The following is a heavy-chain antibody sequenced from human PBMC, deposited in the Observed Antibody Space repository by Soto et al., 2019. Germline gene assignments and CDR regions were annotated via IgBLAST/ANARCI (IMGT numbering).Heavy chain of an antibody. D-gene: IGHD4-17*01. V-gene: IGHV3-23*01. CDR3: AKVIIYGDYRAGSFDV. J-gene: IGHJ3*01. CDR1: VFTFSNSA. CDR2: VSESGGST. Sequence: EVQLLESGGGLVQPGGSLRLSCAASVFTFSNSAMSWVRQAPGEGLEWVSLVSESGGSTYYADSVKGRFTISRDNSKNTLYLQMNTLRVVDTAVYYCAKVIIYGDYRAGSFDVWGRGTMVTVSS.